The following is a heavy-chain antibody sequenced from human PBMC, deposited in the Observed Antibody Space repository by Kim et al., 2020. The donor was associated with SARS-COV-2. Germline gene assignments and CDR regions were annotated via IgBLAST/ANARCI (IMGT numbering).Heavy chain of an antibody. CDR1: GFTFSSYG. V-gene: IGHV3-33*05. Sequence: GGSLRLSCAASGFTFSSYGMHWVRQAPGKGLEWVAVILYDGSNKYYADSVKGRFTISRDNSKNTLYLQMNSLRAEDTAVYYCARGGARWGDILTGQLDRWGQGTLVTVSS. D-gene: IGHD3-9*01. CDR2: ILYDGSNK. CDR3: ARGGARWGDILTGQLDR. J-gene: IGHJ4*02.